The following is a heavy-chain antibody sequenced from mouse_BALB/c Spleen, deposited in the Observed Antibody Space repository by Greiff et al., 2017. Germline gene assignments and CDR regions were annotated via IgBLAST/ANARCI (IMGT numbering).Heavy chain of an antibody. CDR3: ARGDYYGRAWFAY. CDR1: GYAFSSYW. Sequence: VQLQQSGAELVRPGSSVKISCKASGYAFSSYWMNWVKQRPGQGLEWIGQIYPGDGDTNYNGKFKGKATLTADKSSSTAYMQLSSLTSEDSAVYFCARGDYYGRAWFAYWGQVTLVTVSA. V-gene: IGHV1-80*01. CDR2: IYPGDGDT. J-gene: IGHJ3*01. D-gene: IGHD1-1*01.